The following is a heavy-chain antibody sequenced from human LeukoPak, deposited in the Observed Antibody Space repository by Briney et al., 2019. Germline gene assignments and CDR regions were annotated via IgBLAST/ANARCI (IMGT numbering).Heavy chain of an antibody. CDR3: TKDIGERGYSVH. J-gene: IGHJ4*02. D-gene: IGHD5/OR15-5a*01. CDR1: GFTFDNYA. Sequence: GGSLRLSCAASGFTFDNYAMHWVRQAPGKGLEWVSLISGDGGSTYYADSVKGRFTISRDNGKNSLYLQMNSLRTEDTAFYYCTKDIGERGYSVHWGQGTLVTVSS. V-gene: IGHV3-43*02. CDR2: ISGDGGST.